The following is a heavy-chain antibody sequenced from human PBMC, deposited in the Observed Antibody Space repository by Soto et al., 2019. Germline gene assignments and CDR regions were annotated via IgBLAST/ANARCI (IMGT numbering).Heavy chain of an antibody. CDR1: GYTFSNFW. CDR3: ARSPRGSPYFDF. Sequence: GESLKISCHCSGYTFSNFWIGWVRQLPGQGLEWMGIIYPGDHETRYSPSFLGKVTISAETSINTAYLQWSSLEASDSAFYFCARSPRGSPYFDFWGQGALVTVSS. J-gene: IGHJ4*02. D-gene: IGHD2-21*01. CDR2: IYPGDHET. V-gene: IGHV5-51*01.